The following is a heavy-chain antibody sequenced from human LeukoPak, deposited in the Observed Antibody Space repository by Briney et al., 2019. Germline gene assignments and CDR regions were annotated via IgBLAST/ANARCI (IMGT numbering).Heavy chain of an antibody. Sequence: SETLSLTCAVYGGSFSGYYWSWIRQPPGKGLEWIGEINHSGSTNYNPSLKSRVTISVDTSKNQFSLKLSSVTAADTAVYYCARGYGYCDFWSGSSYYYGMDVWGQGTTVTVSS. CDR2: INHSGST. CDR1: GGSFSGYY. V-gene: IGHV4-34*01. D-gene: IGHD3-3*01. CDR3: ARGYGYCDFWSGSSYYYGMDV. J-gene: IGHJ6*02.